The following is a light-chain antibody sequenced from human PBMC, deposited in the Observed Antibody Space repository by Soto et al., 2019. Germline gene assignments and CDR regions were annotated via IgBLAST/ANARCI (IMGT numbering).Light chain of an antibody. V-gene: IGLV2-14*03. CDR3: SSYTASSTLYV. CDR2: DVS. CDR1: SSDIGGYNV. Sequence: QSVLTQPASVSGSPGQSITISCTGTSSDIGGYNVVSWYQLYPGKAPKLMIYDVSDRPSGVSIRFSGAKSGNTASLTISGLQAEDEADYYCSSYTASSTLYVFGTGTKLTVL. J-gene: IGLJ1*01.